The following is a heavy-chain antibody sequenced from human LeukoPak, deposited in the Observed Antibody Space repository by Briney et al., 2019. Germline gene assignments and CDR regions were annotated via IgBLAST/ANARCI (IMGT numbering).Heavy chain of an antibody. D-gene: IGHD3-9*01. J-gene: IGHJ4*02. V-gene: IGHV4-34*01. Sequence: SETLSLTCAVYGGPFSGYYWSWIRQPPGKGLEWIGEINHSGSTNYNPSLKSRVTISVDTSKNQFSLKLSSVTAADTAVYYCARGPTYYDILTGSYYFDYWGQGTLVTVSS. CDR3: ARGPTYYDILTGSYYFDY. CDR1: GGPFSGYY. CDR2: INHSGST.